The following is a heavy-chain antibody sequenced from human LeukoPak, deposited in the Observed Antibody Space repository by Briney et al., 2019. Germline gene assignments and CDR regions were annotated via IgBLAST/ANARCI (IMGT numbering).Heavy chain of an antibody. V-gene: IGHV3-23*01. D-gene: IGHD1-26*01. CDR2: ISGSGGST. J-gene: IGHJ4*02. CDR3: AKDQAEWELPVAFDY. Sequence: SCKASGYTFSSYAMSWVRQAPGKGLEWVSAISGSGGSTYYADSVKGRFTISRDNSKNTLYLQMNSLRAEDTAVYYCAKDQAEWELPVAFDYWGQGTLVTVSS. CDR1: GYTFSSYA.